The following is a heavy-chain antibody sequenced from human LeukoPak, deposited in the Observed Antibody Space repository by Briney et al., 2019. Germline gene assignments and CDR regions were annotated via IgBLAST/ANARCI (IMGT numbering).Heavy chain of an antibody. D-gene: IGHD3-16*01. Sequence: GGSLRLSCAASGFTFSSYGMHWVRQAPGKGLEWVAVISYDGSNKYYADSVKGRFTISRDNSKNTLYLQMNSLRAEDTAVYYCANTYMDYGMDVWGQGTTVTVSS. J-gene: IGHJ6*02. CDR3: ANTYMDYGMDV. CDR2: ISYDGSNK. CDR1: GFTFSSYG. V-gene: IGHV3-30*18.